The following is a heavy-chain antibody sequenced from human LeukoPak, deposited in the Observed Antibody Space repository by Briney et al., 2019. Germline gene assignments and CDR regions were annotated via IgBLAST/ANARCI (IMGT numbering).Heavy chain of an antibody. J-gene: IGHJ4*02. CDR2: IYYSGST. V-gene: IGHV4-59*01. D-gene: IGHD2-8*02. CDR1: GGSISSYY. CDR3: ARIPGGRGGYDFDY. Sequence: SETLSLTCTVSGGSISSYYWSWIRQPPGKGLEWIGYIYYSGSTNYNPSLKSRVTISVDTSKNQFSLKLSSVTAADTAVYYCARIPGGRGGYDFDYWGQGTLVTVSS.